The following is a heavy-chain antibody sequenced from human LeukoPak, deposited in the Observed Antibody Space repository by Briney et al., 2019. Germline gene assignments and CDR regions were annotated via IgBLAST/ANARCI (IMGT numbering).Heavy chain of an antibody. V-gene: IGHV4-59*01. Sequence: SETLSLTCTVSGGSLSSYYWSWIRQPPGKGLEWIGYIYYSGSTNYNPSLKSRVTISVDTSKNQFSLKLSSVTAADTAVYYCVRVLEYSSSSGYYYMDVWGKGTTVTVSS. CDR2: IYYSGST. CDR1: GGSLSSYY. D-gene: IGHD6-6*01. J-gene: IGHJ6*03. CDR3: VRVLEYSSSSGYYYMDV.